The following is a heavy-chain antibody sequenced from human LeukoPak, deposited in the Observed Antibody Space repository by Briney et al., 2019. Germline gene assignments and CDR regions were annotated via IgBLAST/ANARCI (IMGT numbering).Heavy chain of an antibody. CDR3: ARGCSGGSGVGDFDY. J-gene: IGHJ4*02. CDR1: GFTFSSYG. D-gene: IGHD2-15*01. V-gene: IGHV3-48*02. Sequence: GGSLRLSCVASGFTFSSYGMNWVRQAPGKGLEWISYISSRSSTIYYADSVKGRFTISRDNAKNSLYLQMNSLRDEDTAVYYCARGCSGGSGVGDFDYWGQGTLGTVSS. CDR2: ISSRSSTI.